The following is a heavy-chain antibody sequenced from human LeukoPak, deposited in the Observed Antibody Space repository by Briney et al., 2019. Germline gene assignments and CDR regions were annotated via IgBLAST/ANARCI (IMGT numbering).Heavy chain of an antibody. D-gene: IGHD4-17*01. CDR1: GGSISSYY. Sequence: SETLSLTCTVSGGSISSYYWSWIRQPPGKGLEWIGYISYSGTTNCNPSLKSRVTISVDTSKNQFSLKLTSVTAADTAVYYCARAPGTTFDYWGHGNMVTVSS. CDR2: ISYSGTT. V-gene: IGHV4-59*08. J-gene: IGHJ4*01. CDR3: ARAPGTTFDY.